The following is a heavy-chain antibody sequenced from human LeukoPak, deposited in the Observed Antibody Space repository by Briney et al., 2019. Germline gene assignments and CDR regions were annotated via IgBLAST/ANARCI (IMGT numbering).Heavy chain of an antibody. CDR3: AKADDSSSSPFDY. D-gene: IGHD6-6*01. J-gene: IGHJ4*02. CDR1: GFTFSSYA. CDR2: ISYDGSNK. Sequence: PGGSLRLSCAASGFTFSSYAMHWVRQAPGKGLEWVAVISYDGSNKYYADSVKGRFTISRDNSKNTLYLQMNSLRAEDTAVYYCAKADDSSSSPFDYWGQGTLVTVSS. V-gene: IGHV3-30*04.